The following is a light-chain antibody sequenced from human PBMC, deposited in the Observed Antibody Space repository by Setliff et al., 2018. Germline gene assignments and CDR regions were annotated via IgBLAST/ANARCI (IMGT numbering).Light chain of an antibody. CDR3: QQYGSSPRT. J-gene: IGKJ1*01. CDR2: DAS. Sequence: LAPGERATLSCRASQSVSSSYLAWYQQKPGLAPRLLIYDASSRATGIPDGFSGSGSGTDFTLIISRLESEDFVVYYCQQYGSSPRTFGQGTK. CDR1: QSVSSSY. V-gene: IGKV3D-20*01.